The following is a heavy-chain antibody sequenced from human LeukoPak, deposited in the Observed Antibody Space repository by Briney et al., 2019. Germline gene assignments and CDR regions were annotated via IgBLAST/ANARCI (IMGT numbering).Heavy chain of an antibody. CDR1: GFTFSSYA. D-gene: IGHD2-2*01. J-gene: IGHJ5*02. Sequence: GGSLRLSCVASGFTFSSYAMSWVRQAPGKGLEYVSSISSANHMYYGDSVKGRFTISRDNAKNSLFLQMNNLRGEDTAVYYCTREDCSNVRCYGASDAWGQGALVTVSS. CDR3: TREDCSNVRCYGASDA. V-gene: IGHV3-69-1*01. CDR2: ISSANHM.